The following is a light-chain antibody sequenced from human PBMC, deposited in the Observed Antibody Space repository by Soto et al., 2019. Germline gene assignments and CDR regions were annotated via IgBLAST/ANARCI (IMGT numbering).Light chain of an antibody. CDR3: QRYDSYPLT. V-gene: IGKV1-5*01. J-gene: IGKJ4*01. Sequence: DIQMTQSPSTLSASVGDRVTITCRASQSINSWLAWYQQKPGKATKLLIYDASRLGSGVPSTFSGSRSGTEFILTIIRLQPDDFATYYCQRYDSYPLTFGGGTTVEI. CDR2: DAS. CDR1: QSINSW.